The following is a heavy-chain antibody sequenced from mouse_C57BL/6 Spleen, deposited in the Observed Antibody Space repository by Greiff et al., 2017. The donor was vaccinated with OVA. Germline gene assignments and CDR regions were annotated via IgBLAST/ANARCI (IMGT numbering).Heavy chain of an antibody. CDR2: FHPYNDDT. CDR3: ARRLLRQGAMDY. CDR1: GYTFTTYP. V-gene: IGHV1-47*01. J-gene: IGHJ4*01. Sequence: VKLQESGAELVKPGASVKMSYKASGYTFTTYPIEWMKQNHGKSLEWIGNFHPYNDDTKYNEKFKGKATLTVEKSSSTVYLELSRLTSDDSAVYYCARRLLRQGAMDYWGQGTSVTVSS. D-gene: IGHD1-2*01.